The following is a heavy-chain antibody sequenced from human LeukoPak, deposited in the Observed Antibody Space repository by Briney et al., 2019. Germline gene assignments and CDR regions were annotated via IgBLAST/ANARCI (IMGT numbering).Heavy chain of an antibody. Sequence: ASVKVPCKVSGYTFNLYYMHCVPQAPGQGLEWMGWINPNSGGTNYAQKFQGRVTMTRDTSISTAYMELTGLRSDDTAVYYCAMGSCSTIPQILYRGEGSLVTVSS. D-gene: IGHD1-26*01. CDR1: GYTFNLYY. CDR3: AMGSCSTIPQILY. CDR2: INPNSGGT. V-gene: IGHV1-2*02. J-gene: IGHJ4*02.